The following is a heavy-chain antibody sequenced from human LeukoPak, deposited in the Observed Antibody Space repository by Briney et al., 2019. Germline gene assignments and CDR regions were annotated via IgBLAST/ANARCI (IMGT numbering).Heavy chain of an antibody. CDR2: MNPNSGNT. J-gene: IGHJ4*02. D-gene: IGHD2-2*01. CDR3: ATTRGVPAAKDYFDY. V-gene: IGHV1-8*01. CDR1: GYIFTSYD. Sequence: GASVKVSCKASGYIFTSYDINWVRQATGQGLEWMGWMNPNSGNTGYAQKFQGRVTMTRNTSINTASMELTSLRSEDTAVYYCATTRGVPAAKDYFDYWGQGTLVTVSS.